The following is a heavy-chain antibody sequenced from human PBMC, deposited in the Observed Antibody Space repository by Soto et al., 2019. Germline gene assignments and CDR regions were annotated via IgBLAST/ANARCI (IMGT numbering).Heavy chain of an antibody. J-gene: IGHJ5*02. D-gene: IGHD6-13*01. CDR1: GYTFTSYA. V-gene: IGHV1-3*01. Sequence: SVKVSCKASGYTFTSYAMHWVRQAPGQRLEWMGWINAGNGNTKYSQKFQGRVTITRDTSASTAYMELSSLRSEDTAVYYCARDEYSSSWPRGGWFDPWGQGTLVTVSS. CDR3: ARDEYSSSWPRGGWFDP. CDR2: INAGNGNT.